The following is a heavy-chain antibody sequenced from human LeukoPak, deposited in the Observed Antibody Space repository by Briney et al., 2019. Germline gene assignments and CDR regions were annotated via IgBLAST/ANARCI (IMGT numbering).Heavy chain of an antibody. Sequence: GGSLRPSCAASGFTFSAYGMHWVRQAPGKGLEWVAYIRNDGNYNYYADSVKGRFTISRDNSKNTLYLQLTSLRAEDTAVYYCARDRKAGGGFDYWGQGTLVTVSS. CDR2: IRNDGNYN. J-gene: IGHJ4*02. D-gene: IGHD1-14*01. CDR3: ARDRKAGGGFDY. V-gene: IGHV3-30*02. CDR1: GFTFSAYG.